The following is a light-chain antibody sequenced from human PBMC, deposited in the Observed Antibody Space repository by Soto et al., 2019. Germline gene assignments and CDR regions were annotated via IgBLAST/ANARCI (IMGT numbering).Light chain of an antibody. Sequence: EIVLTQSPGTLSSSPGERATLYCRASESVSSNYLAWYQQRPGHAPRLLIYAAYNRARCIPVRFGGSGSGTDFTLAVSRLEPEDFAVYYCEKYGSAPWTFGQGTKV. J-gene: IGKJ1*01. CDR1: ESVSSNY. V-gene: IGKV3-20*01. CDR3: EKYGSAPWT. CDR2: AAY.